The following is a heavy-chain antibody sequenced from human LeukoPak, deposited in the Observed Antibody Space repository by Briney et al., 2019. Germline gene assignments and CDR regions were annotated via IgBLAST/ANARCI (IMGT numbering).Heavy chain of an antibody. CDR1: GGSISSGGYS. Sequence: PSQTLSLTCAVSGGSISSGGYSWSWIRQPPGKGLEWIGYIYHSGSTYYNPSLKSRVTISVDRSKNQFSLKLSSVTAADTAVYYCAVPQGQQLPFDYWGQGTLVTVSS. V-gene: IGHV4-30-2*01. J-gene: IGHJ4*02. D-gene: IGHD6-13*01. CDR3: AVPQGQQLPFDY. CDR2: IYHSGST.